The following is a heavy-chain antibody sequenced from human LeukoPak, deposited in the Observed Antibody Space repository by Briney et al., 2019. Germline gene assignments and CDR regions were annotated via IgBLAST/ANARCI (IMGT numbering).Heavy chain of an antibody. CDR3: AKGRDSSTYDYVWGSHTSTDY. CDR2: ISGSGGST. CDR1: GFTFSSYA. V-gene: IGHV3-23*01. Sequence: HTGGSLRLSCAASGFTFSSYAMSWVRQAPGKGLEWVSAISGSGGSTYYADSVKGRFTISRDNSKNTLYLQMNSLRAEDTAVYYCAKGRDSSTYDYVWGSHTSTDYWGQGTLVTVSS. D-gene: IGHD3-16*01. J-gene: IGHJ4*02.